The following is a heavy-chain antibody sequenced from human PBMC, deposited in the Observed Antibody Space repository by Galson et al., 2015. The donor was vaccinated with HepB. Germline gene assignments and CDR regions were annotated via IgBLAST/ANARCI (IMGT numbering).Heavy chain of an antibody. CDR1: GFTFSTYT. V-gene: IGHV3-48*02. Sequence: SLRLSCAASGFTFSTYTMNWVRQAPGKGLESVSYISSTGTTIYYADSVKGRFIVSRDNAQNSLDLQMNSLRDEDTAVYYCARVFFGSGNSPAYWYFDLWGPGTLVTVSS. CDR2: ISSTGTTI. J-gene: IGHJ2*01. CDR3: ARVFFGSGNSPAYWYFDL. D-gene: IGHD3-10*01.